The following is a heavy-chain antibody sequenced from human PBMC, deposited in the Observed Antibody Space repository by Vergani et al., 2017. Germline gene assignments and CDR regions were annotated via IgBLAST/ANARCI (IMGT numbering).Heavy chain of an antibody. CDR3: ARGSSPFGCNLLDSFDI. Sequence: QVQLVQSGAEVKKPGSSVKVSCKASGGTFSSYAISWVRQAPGQGLEWMGGIIPIFGTANYAQKFQGRVTITADESTSTAYMELSSLRSEATAVYYCARGSSPFGCNLLDSFDIWGQGTMVTVSS. D-gene: IGHD4-23*01. CDR1: GGTFSSYA. J-gene: IGHJ3*02. CDR2: IIPIFGTA. V-gene: IGHV1-69*12.